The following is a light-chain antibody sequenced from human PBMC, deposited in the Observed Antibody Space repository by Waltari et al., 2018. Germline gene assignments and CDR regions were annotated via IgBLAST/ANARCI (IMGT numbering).Light chain of an antibody. CDR1: TSNTGAGYD. CDR2: ANT. Sequence: QSVLTQPPSVSGAPGQRVTVSCTGSTSNTGAGYDVQWYQQFPGRAPRLVISANTYRPSGVPDRFSATKSGSSASLAITGLQAEDEADYYCQSYDKILSAWVFGGGTKVTVL. V-gene: IGLV1-40*01. J-gene: IGLJ3*02. CDR3: QSYDKILSAWV.